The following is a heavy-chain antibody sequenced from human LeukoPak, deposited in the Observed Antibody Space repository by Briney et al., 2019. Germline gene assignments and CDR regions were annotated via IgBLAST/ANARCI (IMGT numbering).Heavy chain of an antibody. CDR3: ATDRHTIPVAATLDY. J-gene: IGHJ4*02. Sequence: ASVTVSCKSSGYTFTGYYMHWVRQAPGQGLEWMGWINPNSGDTKYAQNFQGRVTMTRDTSISTAYMELSRLRPDDTAVYYCATDRHTIPVAATLDYWGQGTLVIASS. V-gene: IGHV1-2*02. CDR2: INPNSGDT. CDR1: GYTFTGYY. D-gene: IGHD6-19*01.